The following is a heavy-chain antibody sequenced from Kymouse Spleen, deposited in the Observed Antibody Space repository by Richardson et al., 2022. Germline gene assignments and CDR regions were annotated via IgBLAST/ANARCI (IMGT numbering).Heavy chain of an antibody. J-gene: IGHJ6*02. CDR2: IYHSGST. CDR3: ARDGGWNYDGDYYYYYGMDV. Sequence: QVQLQESGPGLVKPSGTLSLTCAVSGGSISSSNWWSWVRQPPGKGLEWIGEIYHSGSTNYNPSLKSRVTISVDKSKNQFSLKLSSVTAADTAVYYCARDGGWNYDGDYYYYYGMDVWGQGTTVTVSS. V-gene: IGHV4-4*02. D-gene: IGHD1-7*01. CDR1: GGSISSSNW.